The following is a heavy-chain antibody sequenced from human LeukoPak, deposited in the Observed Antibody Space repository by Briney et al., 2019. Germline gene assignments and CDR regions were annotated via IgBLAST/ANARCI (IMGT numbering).Heavy chain of an antibody. CDR2: IYHSGST. D-gene: IGHD3-22*01. V-gene: IGHV4-30-2*01. J-gene: IGHJ4*02. Sequence: PSETLSLTCTVSGGSISSGGYSWSWIRQPPGKGLEWIGYIYHSGSTYYNPSLKSRVTISVDRSKNQFSLKLSSVTAADTAVYYCARARAHYYDSSGYYDWGQGTLVTVSS. CDR1: GGSISSGGYS. CDR3: ARARAHYYDSSGYYD.